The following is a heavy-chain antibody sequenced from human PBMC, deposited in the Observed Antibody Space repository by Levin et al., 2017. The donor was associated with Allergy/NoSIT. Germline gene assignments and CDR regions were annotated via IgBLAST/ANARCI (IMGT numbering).Heavy chain of an antibody. CDR3: AQDAIRGSDQPYYFDY. CDR1: GFTFNNYA. CDR2: IINRGVGT. D-gene: IGHD6-19*01. J-gene: IGHJ4*02. Sequence: GGSLRLSCAASGFTFNNYAMSWVRQAPGKGLEWVSAIINRGVGTYYADSVKGRFTMSRDNSKNTMYLQMNSLRADDTAVYFWAQDAIRGSDQPYYFDYWGQGALVTASS. V-gene: IGHV3-23*01.